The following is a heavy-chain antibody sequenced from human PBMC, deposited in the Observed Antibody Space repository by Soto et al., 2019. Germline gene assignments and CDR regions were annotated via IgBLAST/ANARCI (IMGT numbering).Heavy chain of an antibody. V-gene: IGHV4-39*01. CDR3: ARPYLFGPPKRYNWNFPFDY. D-gene: IGHD1-7*01. CDR1: GGSISSSSYY. CDR2: IYYSGST. J-gene: IGHJ4*02. Sequence: QLQLQESGPGLVKPSETLSLTCTVSGGSISSSSYYWGWIRQPPGKGLEWIGSIYYSGSTYYNPSLKSRVTLSVDTSKNQFSLKLSSVTAADTAVYYCARPYLFGPPKRYNWNFPFDYWGQGTLVTVSS.